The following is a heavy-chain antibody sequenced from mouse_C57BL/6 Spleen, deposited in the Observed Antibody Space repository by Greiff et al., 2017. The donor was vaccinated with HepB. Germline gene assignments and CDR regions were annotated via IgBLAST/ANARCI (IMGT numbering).Heavy chain of an antibody. CDR1: GYTFTDYN. J-gene: IGHJ3*01. D-gene: IGHD3-2*02. CDR2: INPNNGGT. Sequence: VQLQQSGPELVKPGASVKIPCKASGYTFTDYNMDWVKQSHGKSLEWIGDINPNNGGTIYNQKFKGKATLTVDKSSSTAYMELRSLTSEDTAVYYCARSGQLRLRDWFAYWGQGTLVTVSA. CDR3: ARSGQLRLRDWFAY. V-gene: IGHV1-18*01.